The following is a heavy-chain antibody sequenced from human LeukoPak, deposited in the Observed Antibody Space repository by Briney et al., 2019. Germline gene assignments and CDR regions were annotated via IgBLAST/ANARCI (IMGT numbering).Heavy chain of an antibody. CDR1: GGSFSGYY. CDR2: INHSGST. Sequence: SETLSLTCAVYGGSFSGYYWSWVRQPPGKGLEWIGEINHSGSTNYNPSLKSRVTISVDTSKNQFSLKLSSVTAADTAVYYCARGRPPLGGTIFGVAIPDYWGQGTLVTVSS. J-gene: IGHJ4*02. V-gene: IGHV4-34*01. CDR3: ARGRPPLGGTIFGVAIPDY. D-gene: IGHD3-3*01.